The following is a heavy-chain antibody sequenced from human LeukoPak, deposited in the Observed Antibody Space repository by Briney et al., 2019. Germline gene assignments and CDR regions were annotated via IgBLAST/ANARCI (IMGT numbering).Heavy chain of an antibody. Sequence: GSLSLSCAASGFPFSSYAMSWVRQAPGKGLEWVSAISGSGGSTYYADSVKGRFTISRDNSKNTLYLQMNSLRAEDTAVYYCAKGGRLSSSWCIFDYWGQGTLVTVSS. V-gene: IGHV3-23*01. CDR2: ISGSGGST. CDR3: AKGGRLSSSWCIFDY. J-gene: IGHJ4*02. CDR1: GFPFSSYA. D-gene: IGHD6-13*01.